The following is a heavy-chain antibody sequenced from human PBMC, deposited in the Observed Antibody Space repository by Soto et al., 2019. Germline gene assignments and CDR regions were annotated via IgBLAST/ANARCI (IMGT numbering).Heavy chain of an antibody. J-gene: IGHJ6*02. CDR1: GGSISSYY. CDR2: IYYSGST. V-gene: IGHV4-59*01. D-gene: IGHD2-15*01. Sequence: SETLSLTCTVSGGSISSYYWSWIRQPPGKGLEWIGYIYYSGSTNYNPSLKSRVTISVDTSKNQFSLKLGYVTAADTAVYYCARALIGYCSGGSCYSSSNYYYGMDVWGQGTTVTVSS. CDR3: ARALIGYCSGGSCYSSSNYYYGMDV.